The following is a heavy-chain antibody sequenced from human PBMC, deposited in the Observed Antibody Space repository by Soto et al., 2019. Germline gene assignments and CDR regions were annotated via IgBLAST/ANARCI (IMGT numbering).Heavy chain of an antibody. V-gene: IGHV4-31*03. Sequence: SETLSLTCTVSGESIATGAFYWSWIRLQSGKGPEWIGSIFYAGDTYYNPSLKSRVEISLDGSQNQFSLNLRSVTAADTAVYYCAREGDYRTWFEPWGPGTLVTV. CDR3: AREGDYRTWFEP. D-gene: IGHD4-17*01. CDR1: GESIATGAFY. J-gene: IGHJ5*02. CDR2: IFYAGDT.